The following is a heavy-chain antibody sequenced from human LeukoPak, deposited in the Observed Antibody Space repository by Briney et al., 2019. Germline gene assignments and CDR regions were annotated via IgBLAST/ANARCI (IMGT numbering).Heavy chain of an antibody. CDR1: GFTFSSYA. CDR3: AKDHK. Sequence: PGGSLRLSCAASGFTFSSYAMSWVRQAPGKGLEWVSAISGSITYYAGSVKGRFTISRDNSKNTLYLQMNSLRAEDTAVYYCAKDHKWGQGTLVTVSS. J-gene: IGHJ4*02. CDR2: ISGSIT. V-gene: IGHV3-23*01.